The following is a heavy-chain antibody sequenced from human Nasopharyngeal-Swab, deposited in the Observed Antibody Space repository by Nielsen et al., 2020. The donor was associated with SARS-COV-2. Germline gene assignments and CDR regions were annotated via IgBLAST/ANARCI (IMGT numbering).Heavy chain of an antibody. Sequence: ESLKISCSASGFTFSSYSLNWVRQAPGKGLELVSSISSSSSYIYYADSVKGRFTISRDNAKNSLYLQMNSLRAEDTAVYYFARDRPYYDFWSGSAFDIWGQGTMVTVSS. CDR3: ARDRPYYDFWSGSAFDI. CDR2: ISSSSSYI. J-gene: IGHJ3*02. CDR1: GFTFSSYS. D-gene: IGHD3-3*01. V-gene: IGHV3-21*01.